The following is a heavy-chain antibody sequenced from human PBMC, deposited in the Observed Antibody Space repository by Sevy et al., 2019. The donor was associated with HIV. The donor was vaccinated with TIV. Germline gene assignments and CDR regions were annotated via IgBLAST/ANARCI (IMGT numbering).Heavy chain of an antibody. J-gene: IGHJ4*02. CDR1: GFTFSSYW. D-gene: IGHD1-26*01. Sequence: GESLKISCAASGFTFSSYWMSWVRQAPGKGLEWVANIKQDGSEKYYVDSVKGRFTISRDNAKNSLYLQMNSLRAEDTAVYYCARAGGSYLSFDYWGQGTLVTVSS. CDR3: ARAGGSYLSFDY. CDR2: IKQDGSEK. V-gene: IGHV3-7*01.